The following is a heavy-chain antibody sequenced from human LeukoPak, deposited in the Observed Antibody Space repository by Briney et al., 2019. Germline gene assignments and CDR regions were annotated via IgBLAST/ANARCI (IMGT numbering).Heavy chain of an antibody. CDR3: ARDSYSGSYGYFDY. CDR1: GFTFSSYG. J-gene: IGHJ4*02. CDR2: IWYDGSNK. D-gene: IGHD1-26*01. V-gene: IGHV3-33*01. Sequence: GGSLRLSCAASGFTFSSYGMHWVRQAPGKGLEWVAVIWYDGSNKYDADSVKGRFTISRDNSKNMLYLQMNSLRAEDTAAYYCARDSYSGSYGYFDYWGQGTLVTVSS.